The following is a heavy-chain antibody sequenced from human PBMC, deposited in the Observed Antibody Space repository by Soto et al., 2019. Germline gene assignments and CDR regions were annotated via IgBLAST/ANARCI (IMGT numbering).Heavy chain of an antibody. CDR3: ARTDTAMTTPFDF. CDR1: GGSISSFY. J-gene: IGHJ4*02. V-gene: IGHV4-59*08. CDR2: VDDSGAA. Sequence: QVQLQESGPGLVKPPETLSLTCTVSGGSISSFYWSWIRQSPGKGLEWIGYVDDSGAANYNPSLKSRVSMSVDTSKNQVSLKMSSVTAADTAVYYCARTDTAMTTPFDFWGQGTLVTVSS. D-gene: IGHD5-18*01.